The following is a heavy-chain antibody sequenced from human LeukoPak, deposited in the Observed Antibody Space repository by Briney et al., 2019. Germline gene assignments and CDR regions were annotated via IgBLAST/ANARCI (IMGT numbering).Heavy chain of an antibody. J-gene: IGHJ4*02. CDR2: INHSGST. D-gene: IGHD2-2*02. Sequence: SETLSLTCAVYGGSFSGYYWSWIRQPPGKGLEWIGEINHSGSTNYNPPLKSRVTISVDTSKNQFSLKLSSVTAADTAVYYCARGIVVVPAAIGFDYWGQGTLVTVSS. V-gene: IGHV4-34*01. CDR1: GGSFSGYY. CDR3: ARGIVVVPAAIGFDY.